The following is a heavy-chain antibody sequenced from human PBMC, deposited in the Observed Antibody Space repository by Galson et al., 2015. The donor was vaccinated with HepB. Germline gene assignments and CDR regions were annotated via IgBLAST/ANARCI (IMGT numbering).Heavy chain of an antibody. Sequence: SLRLSCAASGFTFSSYGMHWVRQAPGKGLEWVAVISYDGSNKYYADSVKGRFTISRDNSKNTLYLQMNSLRAEDTAVYYCAKDPLGRVMITFGGVALEWGQGTLVTVSS. CDR3: AKDPLGRVMITFGGVALE. CDR2: ISYDGSNK. J-gene: IGHJ4*02. D-gene: IGHD3-16*01. CDR1: GFTFSSYG. V-gene: IGHV3-30*18.